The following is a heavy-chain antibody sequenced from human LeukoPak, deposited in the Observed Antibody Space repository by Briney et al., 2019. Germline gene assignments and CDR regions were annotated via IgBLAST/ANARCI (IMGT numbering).Heavy chain of an antibody. CDR3: ASRLLHTDCSSTSCYLPIYPFDY. J-gene: IGHJ4*02. CDR2: IYHSGST. D-gene: IGHD2-2*01. Sequence: SETLSLTCTVSGASISSGGHYWSWIRQHPGKGLEWIGYIYHSGSTNYNPSLKSRVTISVDTSKNQFSLKLSSVTAADTAVYYCASRLLHTDCSSTSCYLPIYPFDYWGQGTLVTVSS. V-gene: IGHV4-31*03. CDR1: GASISSGGHY.